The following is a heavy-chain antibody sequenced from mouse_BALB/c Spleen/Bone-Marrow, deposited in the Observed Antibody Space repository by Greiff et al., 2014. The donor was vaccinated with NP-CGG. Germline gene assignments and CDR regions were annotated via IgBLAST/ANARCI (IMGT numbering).Heavy chain of an antibody. CDR3: ARYRAYCNWYFDV. CDR2: IGTGGGT. D-gene: IGHD2-14*01. J-gene: IGHJ1*01. Sequence: QVQLKQSGPGLVAPSQSLSITCTVSGFSLKSYGVHWVRQPPGKGLEWLGVIGTGGGTNYNSALMSRLSINKDNSKSQVFLKINRLRTDDTAMYYCARYRAYCNWYFDVWGAGTPVTVSS. V-gene: IGHV2-9*02. CDR1: GFSLKSYG.